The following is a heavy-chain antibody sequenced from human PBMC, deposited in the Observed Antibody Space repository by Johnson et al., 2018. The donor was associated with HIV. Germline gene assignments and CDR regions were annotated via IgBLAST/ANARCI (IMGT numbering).Heavy chain of an antibody. D-gene: IGHD4-23*01. Sequence: VQLVESGGGVVQPGGSLRLSCAASGFTFSSYGMHWVRQAPGKGLEWVAFIRYDGSNKYYADSVKGRFTISRDNSKNTLYLQMNSLRAEDTAVYYCARDRVGSGGKGSFDIWGQGTMVTVSS. CDR1: GFTFSSYG. J-gene: IGHJ3*02. CDR2: IRYDGSNK. V-gene: IGHV3-30*02. CDR3: ARDRVGSGGKGSFDI.